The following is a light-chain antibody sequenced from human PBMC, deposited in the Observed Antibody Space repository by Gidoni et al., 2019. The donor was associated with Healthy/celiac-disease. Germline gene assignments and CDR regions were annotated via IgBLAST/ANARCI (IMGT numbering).Light chain of an antibody. CDR1: QSISSY. J-gene: IGKJ2*01. CDR2: AAS. Sequence: YVTSRVTITCRASQSISSYLNWYQQKPGKAPKLLIYAASSLQSGVPSRFSGSGSGTDFTLTISSLQPEDFATYYCQQSYSTPRTFXQXTKLEIK. V-gene: IGKV1-39*01. CDR3: QQSYSTPRT.